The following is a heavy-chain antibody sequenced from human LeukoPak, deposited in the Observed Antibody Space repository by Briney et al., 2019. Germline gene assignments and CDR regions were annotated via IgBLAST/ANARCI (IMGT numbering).Heavy chain of an antibody. V-gene: IGHV1-3*01. CDR1: GYTFTSYA. CDR2: INAGNGNT. D-gene: IGHD2-15*01. J-gene: IGHJ6*02. CDR3: ARDQLPPRYCSGGSCYYYYGMDV. Sequence: ASVKVSCKASGYTFTSYAMHWVRQAPGQRLEWMGWINAGNGNTKYSQKFQGRVTITRDTSASTAYMELSSLRSEDTAVYYCARDQLPPRYCSGGSCYYYYGMDVWGQRTTVTVSS.